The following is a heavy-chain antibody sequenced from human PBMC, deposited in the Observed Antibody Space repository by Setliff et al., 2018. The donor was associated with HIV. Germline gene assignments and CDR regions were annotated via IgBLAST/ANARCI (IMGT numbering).Heavy chain of an antibody. CDR2: INPNSGVT. J-gene: IGHJ3*02. V-gene: IGHV1-2*02. CDR3: AREEYSGSYDDNAFDI. CDR1: GYTFTGYY. Sequence: ASVKVSCKASGYTFTGYYIHWVRQAPGQGLEWMGWINPNSGVTHYAQKFQGRVTMTRDTSISTAYMELSSLTSDDTVVYYCAREEYSGSYDDNAFDIWGQGTMVTVSS. D-gene: IGHD1-26*01.